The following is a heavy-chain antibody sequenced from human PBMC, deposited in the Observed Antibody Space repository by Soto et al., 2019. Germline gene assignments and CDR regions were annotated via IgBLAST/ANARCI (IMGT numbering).Heavy chain of an antibody. J-gene: IGHJ4*02. CDR2: LYFNGGT. D-gene: IGHD6-13*01. CDR3: ARGRIPGYSSSQGY. CDR1: GGPINSPDYY. Sequence: SETLSLTCNVSGGPINSPDYYWTWIRQSPGKGLEWIGYLYFNGGTNYNPSLKSRVTISVDTSKNQFSLKLSSVTAADTAVYYCARGRIPGYSSSQGYWGQGTLVTVSS. V-gene: IGHV4-30-4*01.